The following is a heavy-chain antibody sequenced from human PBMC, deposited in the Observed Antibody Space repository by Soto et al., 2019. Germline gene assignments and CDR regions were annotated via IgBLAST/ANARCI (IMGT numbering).Heavy chain of an antibody. Sequence: PSETLSLTCTVSGGSISSYYWSWIRQPPGKGLEWIGYIYYSGSTNYNPSLKSRVTISVDTSKNQFSLKLSSVTAADTAVYYCAREWSVGNWNYARTHWFDPWGQGTLVTVSS. J-gene: IGHJ5*02. CDR3: AREWSVGNWNYARTHWFDP. V-gene: IGHV4-59*01. CDR1: GGSISSYY. D-gene: IGHD1-7*01. CDR2: IYYSGST.